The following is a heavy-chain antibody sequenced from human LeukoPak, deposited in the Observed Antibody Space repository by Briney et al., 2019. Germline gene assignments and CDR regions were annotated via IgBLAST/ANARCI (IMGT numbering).Heavy chain of an antibody. Sequence: GASVKVSCKASGYTFTSYDINWVRQATGQGLEWMGWMNPNSGNTGYAQKFQGRVTMTRNTSISTAYMELSSLRSEDTAVYYCARVQRTYDSSGYYYYYGMDVWGQGTTVTVSS. V-gene: IGHV1-8*01. CDR1: GYTFTSYD. J-gene: IGHJ6*02. D-gene: IGHD3-22*01. CDR2: MNPNSGNT. CDR3: ARVQRTYDSSGYYYYYGMDV.